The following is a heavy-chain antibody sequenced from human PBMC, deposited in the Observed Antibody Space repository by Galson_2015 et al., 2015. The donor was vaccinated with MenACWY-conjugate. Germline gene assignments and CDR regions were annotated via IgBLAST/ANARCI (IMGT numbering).Heavy chain of an antibody. CDR3: ARVRAARHQRYFDY. Sequence: TLSLTCAVSGGSISSGGYYWSWIRQHPGKGLEWIGYIYYSGSTYYNPSLKSRVTISVDTSKNQFSLKLSSVTAADTAVYYCARVRAARHQRYFDYWGQGTLVTVSS. V-gene: IGHV4-31*11. D-gene: IGHD6-6*01. J-gene: IGHJ4*02. CDR2: IYYSGST. CDR1: GGSISSGGYY.